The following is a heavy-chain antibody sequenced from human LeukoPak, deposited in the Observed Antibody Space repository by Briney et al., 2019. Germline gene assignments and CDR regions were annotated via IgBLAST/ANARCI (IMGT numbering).Heavy chain of an antibody. Sequence: GGSLRLSCAASGFSFSTYAMSWVRQAPGKGLEWVSAITGSGDRAYYADSVKGRFTISRDNSKNTLYLQMNSLRAEDTAVYYCAKDLGGGNPLYYFDYWGQGTLVTVSS. J-gene: IGHJ4*02. CDR3: AKDLGGGNPLYYFDY. CDR2: ITGSGDRA. CDR1: GFSFSTYA. D-gene: IGHD4-23*01. V-gene: IGHV3-23*01.